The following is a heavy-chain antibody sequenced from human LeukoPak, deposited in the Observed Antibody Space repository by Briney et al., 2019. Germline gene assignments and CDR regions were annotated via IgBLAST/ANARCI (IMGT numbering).Heavy chain of an antibody. CDR1: GYTFTSYY. D-gene: IGHD3-22*01. V-gene: IGHV1-46*01. CDR3: ARGDYYDAPGF. CDR2: INPSGGST. J-gene: IGHJ4*02. Sequence: ASVKVSCTASGYTFTSYYMHWVRQAPGQGLEWMGIINPSGGSTSYAQKLQGRVTMTTDTSTSTAYMELRSLRSDDTAVYYCARGDYYDAPGFWGQGTLVTVSS.